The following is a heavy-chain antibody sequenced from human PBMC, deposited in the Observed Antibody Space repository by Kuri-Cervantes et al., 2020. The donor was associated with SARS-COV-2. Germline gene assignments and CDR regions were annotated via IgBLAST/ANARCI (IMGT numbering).Heavy chain of an antibody. V-gene: IGHV4-39*07. Sequence: GSLRLSCTVSGGSISSSNYYWGWIRQPPGKGLEWIGSIYHSGSTYYNPSLKSRVTISVDTSKNQFSLKLSSVTAADTAVYYCARRAGGGRRDFDYWGQGTLVTVSS. CDR3: ARRAGGGRRDFDY. CDR2: IYHSGST. J-gene: IGHJ4*02. D-gene: IGHD3-10*01. CDR1: GGSISSSNYY.